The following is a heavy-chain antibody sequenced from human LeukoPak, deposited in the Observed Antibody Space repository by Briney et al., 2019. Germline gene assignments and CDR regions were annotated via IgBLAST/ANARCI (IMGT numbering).Heavy chain of an antibody. CDR1: GFTFSSYA. D-gene: IGHD1-26*01. J-gene: IGHJ4*02. Sequence: PGRSLRLSCAASGFTFSSYAMHWVRQAPGKGLEWVAVISYDGSNKYYADSAKGRFTISRDNSKNTLYLQMNSLRAEDTAVYYCARDSRSYHFDYWGQGTLVTVSS. CDR2: ISYDGSNK. CDR3: ARDSRSYHFDY. V-gene: IGHV3-30-3*01.